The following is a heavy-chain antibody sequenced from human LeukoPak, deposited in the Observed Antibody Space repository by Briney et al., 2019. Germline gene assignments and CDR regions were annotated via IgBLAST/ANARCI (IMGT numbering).Heavy chain of an antibody. J-gene: IGHJ4*02. CDR2: ISMSSSYI. Sequence: GSLRLSCAASGFTFSSYSMNWVRQAPGKGLEWVSSISMSSSYIYYADSVKGRFTISRDNAKNSLYLQMNSLRAEDTAVYYCARDRNWNYEGRTLWGQGTLVTVSS. CDR3: ARDRNWNYEGRTL. CDR1: GFTFSSYS. V-gene: IGHV3-21*01. D-gene: IGHD1-7*01.